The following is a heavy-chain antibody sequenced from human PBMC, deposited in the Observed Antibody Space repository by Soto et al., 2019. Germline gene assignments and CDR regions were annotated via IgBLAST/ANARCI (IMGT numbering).Heavy chain of an antibody. CDR2: INSDGSST. CDR3: ARDRGYSYGPGDYYYYYYGMDV. D-gene: IGHD5-18*01. Sequence: GGSLRLSCAASGFTFSSYWMHWVRQAPGKGLVWVSRINSDGSSTSYADSVKGRFTISRDNAKNTLYLQMNSLRAEDTAVYYCARDRGYSYGPGDYYYYYYGMDVWGQGTTVTVSS. CDR1: GFTFSSYW. J-gene: IGHJ6*02. V-gene: IGHV3-74*01.